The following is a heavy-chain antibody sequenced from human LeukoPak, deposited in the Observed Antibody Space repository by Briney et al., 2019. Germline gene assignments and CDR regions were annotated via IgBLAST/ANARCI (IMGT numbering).Heavy chain of an antibody. D-gene: IGHD3-9*01. V-gene: IGHV3-7*03. CDR2: IKQDGSEK. CDR3: ARGYYDILTGYYEDYYYMDV. CDR1: GFTFNNYW. Sequence: PGGSLRLSCAASGFTFNNYWMSWVRQAPGKGLEWVANIKQDGSEKYYVGSVKGRFTISRDNAKNSLYLQMNSLRAEDTALYHCARGYYDILTGYYEDYYYMDVWGKGTTVTVSS. J-gene: IGHJ6*03.